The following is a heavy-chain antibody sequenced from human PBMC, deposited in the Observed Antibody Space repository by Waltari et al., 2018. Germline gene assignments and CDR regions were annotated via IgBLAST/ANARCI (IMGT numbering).Heavy chain of an antibody. V-gene: IGHV1-8*01. Sequence: QVQLVQSGAEVKKPGASVKVSCKASGYTFTSYDINWVRQAPGQGLGWMGGMNPNSGNTGYAKKVQGRVTRTRNTSISTAYMELSSLRSEYTAVYYCARGGSSGGRYNWFYPWGQGTLVTVSS. D-gene: IGHD6-19*01. CDR3: ARGGSSGGRYNWFYP. CDR2: MNPNSGNT. CDR1: GYTFTSYD. J-gene: IGHJ5*02.